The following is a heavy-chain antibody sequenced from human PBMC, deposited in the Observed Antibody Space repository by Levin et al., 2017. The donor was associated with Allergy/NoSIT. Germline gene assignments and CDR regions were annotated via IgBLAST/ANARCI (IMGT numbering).Heavy chain of an antibody. CDR2: IIPVLGTS. D-gene: IGHD1-1*01. Sequence: ASVKVSCKAPGGTFSNYIITWVRQAPGQGLEWMGGIIPVLGTSKYAQNFQGRVTITADEATSTAYMELSSLRSDDTAVYYCARGMQLFDYWGQGTLISVSS. J-gene: IGHJ4*02. V-gene: IGHV1-69*13. CDR1: GGTFSNYI. CDR3: ARGMQLFDY.